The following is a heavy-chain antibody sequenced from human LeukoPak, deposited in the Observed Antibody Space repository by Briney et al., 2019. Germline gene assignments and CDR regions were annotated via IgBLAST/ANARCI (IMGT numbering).Heavy chain of an antibody. D-gene: IGHD3-9*01. CDR1: GGSISSGGYS. Sequence: SGTLSLTCAVSGGSISSGGYSWSWIRQPPGKGLEWIGYIYHSGSTYYNPSLKSRVTISVDRSKNQFSLKLSSVTAADTAVYYCARGSRNYGILTGLKYYFDYWGQGTLVAVSS. J-gene: IGHJ4*02. V-gene: IGHV4-30-2*01. CDR3: ARGSRNYGILTGLKYYFDY. CDR2: IYHSGST.